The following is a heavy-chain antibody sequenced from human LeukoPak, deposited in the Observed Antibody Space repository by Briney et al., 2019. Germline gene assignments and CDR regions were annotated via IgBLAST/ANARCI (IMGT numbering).Heavy chain of an antibody. Sequence: ASVKVSCKASGYTFTSYGISWVRQAPGQGLEWTGWISAYNGNTNYAQKLQGRVTMTTDTSTSTAYMELRSLRSDDTAVYYCAKFGDSGGYYEFRGQGILVAVSS. CDR2: ISAYNGNT. V-gene: IGHV1-18*01. CDR3: AKFGDSGGYYEF. J-gene: IGHJ4*02. CDR1: GYTFTSYG. D-gene: IGHD3-22*01.